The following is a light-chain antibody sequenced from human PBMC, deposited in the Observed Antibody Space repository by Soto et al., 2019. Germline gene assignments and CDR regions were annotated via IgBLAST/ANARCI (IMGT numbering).Light chain of an antibody. CDR1: SSDIGAYNY. V-gene: IGLV2-8*01. J-gene: IGLJ3*02. CDR2: EVN. Sequence: QAVVTQPPSASGSPGQSVTISCTGTSSDIGAYNYVSWFQQHPGEAPKLIISEVNKRPSGVPDRFSGSKSGNTASLTVSGLQAEDEADYYCTSYGGRDNLMFGGGIKLTVL. CDR3: TSYGGRDNLM.